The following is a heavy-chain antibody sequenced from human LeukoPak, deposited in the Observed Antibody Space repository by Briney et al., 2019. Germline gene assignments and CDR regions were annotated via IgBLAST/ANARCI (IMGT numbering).Heavy chain of an antibody. V-gene: IGHV4-61*02. D-gene: IGHD4-17*01. CDR2: IYTSGST. CDR3: AREAYADYVFSAWFDP. J-gene: IGHJ5*02. CDR1: GGSISSSSYY. Sequence: SETLSLTCTVSGGSISSSSYYWSWIRQPAGKGLEWIGRIYTSGSTNYNPSLKSRLTMSVDTSKNQFSLKLSSVTAADTAVYYCAREAYADYVFSAWFDPWGQGTLVTVSS.